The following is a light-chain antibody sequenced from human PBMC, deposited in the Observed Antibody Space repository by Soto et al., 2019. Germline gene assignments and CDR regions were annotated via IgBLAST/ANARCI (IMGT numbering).Light chain of an antibody. J-gene: IGKJ5*01. CDR3: QQYNGWPT. CDR2: GAS. V-gene: IGKV3-15*01. CDR1: QSVSNN. Sequence: EIVMTQSPATLSVSPGETATLPCRASQSVSNNVAWYQQKPGQAPRLLILGASTRATGIPARFSGSGSGTEFTLTISSLQSEDFAVYYCQQYNGWPTFGQGTRLEIK.